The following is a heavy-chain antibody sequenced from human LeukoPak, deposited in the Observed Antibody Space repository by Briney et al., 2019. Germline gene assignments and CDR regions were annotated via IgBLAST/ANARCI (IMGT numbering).Heavy chain of an antibody. CDR2: IRSKADNYAT. CDR1: GFTFSGSP. J-gene: IGHJ4*02. CDR3: TQSNY. V-gene: IGHV3-73*01. Sequence: QTGGSLRLSCAASGFTFSGSPILWVRQASGKGLEWVGRIRSKADNYATAYAASVQGRCTISRDDSKSTAYLQLNSLKTEDTVVYYCTQSNYWGQGALVTVSS.